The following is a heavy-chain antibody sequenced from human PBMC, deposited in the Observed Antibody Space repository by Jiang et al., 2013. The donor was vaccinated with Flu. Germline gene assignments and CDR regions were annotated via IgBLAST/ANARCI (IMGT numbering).Heavy chain of an antibody. J-gene: IGHJ5*02. CDR3: ARDTSAAETSWWFDP. V-gene: IGHV1-46*02. Sequence: GAEVKQPGASVKVSCEASQYTFNTYYVHWVRQAPGQGLEWLGIISPGGGTRSYAQKFQYRVTLTRDTSTSTAYMELRSLRSEDTAVYYCARDTSAAETSWWFDPWGQGTLVTVSS. CDR2: ISPGGGTR. D-gene: IGHD6-13*01. CDR1: QYTFNTYY.